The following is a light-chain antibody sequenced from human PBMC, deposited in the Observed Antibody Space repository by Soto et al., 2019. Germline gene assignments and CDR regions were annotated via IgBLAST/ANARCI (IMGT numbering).Light chain of an antibody. CDR2: ATS. J-gene: IGKJ1*01. CDR3: HQYYDWPPWT. CDR1: QSVSNS. Sequence: ETLLTQSPATLSVSPGETATLSCRASQSVSNSLAWYRQRPGQPPSLLIYATSTRATGVPARFTGSGSGTEFTLTIGSLQSEDFAVYYCHQYYDWPPWTFGQGTKVDIK. V-gene: IGKV3-15*01.